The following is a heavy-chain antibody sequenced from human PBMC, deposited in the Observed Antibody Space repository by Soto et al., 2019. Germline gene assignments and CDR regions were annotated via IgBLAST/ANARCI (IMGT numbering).Heavy chain of an antibody. V-gene: IGHV4-59*01. Sequence: QVQLQESDPGLVRPSETLSLNCTVSGGSISSFYWSWVRQTPGKGLEWIGYISYSGSTNYNPSLNIRVTISVDTSKKQFSLKLTSVTTADTAVYYCTRRQGSYLDQWGQGTLVTVSS. CDR2: ISYSGST. D-gene: IGHD2-15*01. CDR1: GGSISSFY. J-gene: IGHJ4*02. CDR3: TRRQGSYLDQ.